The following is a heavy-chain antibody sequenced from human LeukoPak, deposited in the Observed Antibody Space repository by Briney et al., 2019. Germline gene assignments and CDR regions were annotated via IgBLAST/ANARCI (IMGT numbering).Heavy chain of an antibody. J-gene: IGHJ4*02. D-gene: IGHD6-19*01. CDR2: INSDGSST. V-gene: IGHV3-74*01. CDR3: AKDISDTPSGYSSGWYDY. CDR1: GFTFSSYW. Sequence: PGGSLRLSCAAPGFTFSSYWMHWVRQAPGKGLVWVSRINSDGSSTSYADSVKGRFTISRDNAKNTLYLQMNSLRAEDTAVYYCAKDISDTPSGYSSGWYDYWGQGTLVTVSS.